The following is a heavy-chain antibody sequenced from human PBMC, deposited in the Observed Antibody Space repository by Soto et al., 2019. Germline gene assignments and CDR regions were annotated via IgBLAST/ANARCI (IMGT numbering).Heavy chain of an antibody. CDR3: ASKGSDFWSGRNWFDP. Sequence: SVKVSCKASGGTFSSYAISWVRQAPGQGLEWMGGIIPIFGTANYAQKFQGRVTITADESTSTAYMELSSLRSEDTAVYYCASKGSDFWSGRNWFDPWGQGTLVTVS. CDR2: IIPIFGTA. CDR1: GGTFSSYA. D-gene: IGHD3-3*01. V-gene: IGHV1-69*13. J-gene: IGHJ5*02.